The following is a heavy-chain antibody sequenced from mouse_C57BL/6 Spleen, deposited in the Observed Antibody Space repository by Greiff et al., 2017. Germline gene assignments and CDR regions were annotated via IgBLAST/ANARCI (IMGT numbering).Heavy chain of an antibody. CDR2: INPSSGYT. CDR3: ARSGGNYPFDY. J-gene: IGHJ2*01. V-gene: IGHV1-7*01. CDR1: GYTFTSYW. Sequence: QVQLKESGAELAKPGASVKLSCKASGYTFTSYWMHWVKQRPGQGLEWIGYINPSSGYTKYNQKFKAKATLTADKSSSTAYMQLSSLTYEDSAVYYCARSGGNYPFDYWGKGTTLTVSS. D-gene: IGHD2-1*01.